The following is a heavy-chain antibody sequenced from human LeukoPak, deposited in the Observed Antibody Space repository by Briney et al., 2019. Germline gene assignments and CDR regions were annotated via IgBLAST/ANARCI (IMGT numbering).Heavy chain of an antibody. CDR1: GYTVTGHY. J-gene: IGHJ4*02. Sequence: ASVKVSCKASGYTVTGHYMHWVRQAPGQGLEWMGWINPNSGGTSYAQKFQGRVTMTRDTSISTAYMELSRLRSDDTAVYYCARTPYYYDSSGYYPGLDFDYWGQGTLVTVSS. D-gene: IGHD3-22*01. CDR3: ARTPYYYDSSGYYPGLDFDY. CDR2: INPNSGGT. V-gene: IGHV1-2*02.